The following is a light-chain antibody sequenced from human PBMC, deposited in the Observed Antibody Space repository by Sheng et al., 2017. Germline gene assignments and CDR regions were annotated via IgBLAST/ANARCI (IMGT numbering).Light chain of an antibody. CDR1: SSDVGGYNY. V-gene: IGLV2-14*01. J-gene: IGLJ3*02. CDR2: DVS. Sequence: QPASVSGSPGQSITISCTGTSSDVGGYNYVSWYQQHPGKAPKLMIYDVSKRPSGVSNRFSGSKSGNTASLTISGLQAEDEADYYCSSYTSSSTRVFGGGTKLTVL. CDR3: SSYTSSSTRV.